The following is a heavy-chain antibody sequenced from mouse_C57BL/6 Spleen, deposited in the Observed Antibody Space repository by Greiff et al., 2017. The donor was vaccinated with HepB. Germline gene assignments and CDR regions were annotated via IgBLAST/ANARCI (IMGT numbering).Heavy chain of an antibody. Sequence: GGGLVQPKGSLKLSCAASGFSFNTYAMNWVRQAPGKGLEWVARIRSKSNNYATYYADSVKDRFTISRDDSESMLYLQMNNLKTEDTAMYYCVRQKGSGAFDYWGQGTTLTVSS. D-gene: IGHD3-3*01. V-gene: IGHV10-1*01. CDR3: VRQKGSGAFDY. CDR1: GFSFNTYA. J-gene: IGHJ2*01. CDR2: IRSKSNNYAT.